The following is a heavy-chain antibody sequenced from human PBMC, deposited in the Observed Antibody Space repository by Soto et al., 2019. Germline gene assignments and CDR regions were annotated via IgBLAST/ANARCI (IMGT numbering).Heavy chain of an antibody. CDR1: GYSFTNYW. Sequence: EVQLVQSGAEVKKPGESLQISCKGSGYSFTNYWIGWVRQMPGKGLEWMGIIYPGDSDTRYSPSFQGQVTISAGKSISTAYRQWSSLKASDTAMYYCARHVGRGWPYQYYYMDVWGKGTTVTVSS. CDR2: IYPGDSDT. J-gene: IGHJ6*03. D-gene: IGHD6-19*01. V-gene: IGHV5-51*01. CDR3: ARHVGRGWPYQYYYMDV.